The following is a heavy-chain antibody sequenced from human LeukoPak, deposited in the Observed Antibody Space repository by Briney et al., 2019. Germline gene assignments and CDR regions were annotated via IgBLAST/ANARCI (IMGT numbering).Heavy chain of an antibody. V-gene: IGHV4-4*09. CDR3: ARHGSSWYDY. Sequence: SETLPLTCTVSGGSISSYYWSWIRQPPGKGLEWIGYIYTSGSTNYNPSLKSRVTISVDTSKNQFSLKLSSVTAADTAVYYCARHGSSWYDYWGQGTLVTVSS. CDR2: IYTSGST. CDR1: GGSISSYY. D-gene: IGHD6-13*01. J-gene: IGHJ4*02.